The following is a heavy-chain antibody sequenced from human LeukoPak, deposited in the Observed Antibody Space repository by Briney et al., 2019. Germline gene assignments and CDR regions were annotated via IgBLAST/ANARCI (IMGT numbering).Heavy chain of an antibody. Sequence: PGGSLRLSCAASGFTFSSYAMHWVRQAPGKGLEWVAVISYDGSNKYYADSVKGRFTISRDNSKNTLYLQMNSLRAEDTAVYYCARDDRGGYYDSSGFDYWGQGTLVTVSS. D-gene: IGHD3-22*01. CDR3: ARDDRGGYYDSSGFDY. V-gene: IGHV3-30-3*01. CDR2: ISYDGSNK. CDR1: GFTFSSYA. J-gene: IGHJ4*02.